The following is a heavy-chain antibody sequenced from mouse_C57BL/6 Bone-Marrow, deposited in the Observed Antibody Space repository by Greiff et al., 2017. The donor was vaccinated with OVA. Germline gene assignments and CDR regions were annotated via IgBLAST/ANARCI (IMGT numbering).Heavy chain of an antibody. D-gene: IGHD2-4*01. CDR1: GYSITSGYY. J-gene: IGHJ4*01. V-gene: IGHV3-6*01. CDR2: ISYDGSN. Sequence: DVQLQESGPGLVKPSQSLSLTCSVTGYSITSGYYWNWIRQFPGNKLEWMGYISYDGSNNYNPSLKNRISITRDTSKNQFFLKLNSVTTEDTATYYCARVDYDGLYAMDYWGQGTSVTVSS. CDR3: ARVDYDGLYAMDY.